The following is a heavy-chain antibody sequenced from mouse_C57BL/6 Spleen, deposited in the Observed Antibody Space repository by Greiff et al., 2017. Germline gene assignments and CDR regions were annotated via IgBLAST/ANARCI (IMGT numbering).Heavy chain of an antibody. Sequence: EVMLVESGGGLVKPGGSLKLSCAASGFTFSDYGMHWVRQAPEKGLEWVAYISSGSSTIYYADTVKGRFTISRDNAKNTLFLQMTSLRSEDTAMYYCAREDYYGSSYFWYFDVWGTGTTVTVSS. CDR2: ISSGSSTI. J-gene: IGHJ1*03. CDR3: AREDYYGSSYFWYFDV. CDR1: GFTFSDYG. D-gene: IGHD1-1*01. V-gene: IGHV5-17*01.